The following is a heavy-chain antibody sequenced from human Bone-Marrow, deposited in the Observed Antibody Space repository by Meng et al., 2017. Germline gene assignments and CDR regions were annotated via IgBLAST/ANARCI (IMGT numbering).Heavy chain of an antibody. D-gene: IGHD6-13*01. J-gene: IGHJ3*02. CDR3: ARVLVQKPGYSSSPRYAFDI. V-gene: IGHV1-18*01. CDR2: ISAYNGNT. Sequence: ASVKVSCKASGYTFTSYGISWVRQAPGQGLEWMGWISAYNGNTKNAQKLQGRVTMTTDTSTSTAYMELRSLRSDDTAVYYCARVLVQKPGYSSSPRYAFDIRGQGTMVTVSS. CDR1: GYTFTSYG.